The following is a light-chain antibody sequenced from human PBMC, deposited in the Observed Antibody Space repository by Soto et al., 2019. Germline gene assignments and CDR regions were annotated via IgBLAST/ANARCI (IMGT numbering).Light chain of an antibody. CDR1: QTVNSDY. CDR3: HQFGYSPRT. V-gene: IGKV3-20*01. Sequence: IVLTKSAAALSLSPGETATLSCRASQTVNSDYLAWFQQRPGQAPGLLIFATSRRATDIPDRFSGSGSGTDFTLAIRRLEPEDFAVYYCHQFGYSPRTFGQGTKVDIK. CDR2: ATS. J-gene: IGKJ1*01.